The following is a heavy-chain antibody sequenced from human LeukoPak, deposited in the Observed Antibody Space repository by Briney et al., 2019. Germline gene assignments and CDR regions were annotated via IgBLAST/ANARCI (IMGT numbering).Heavy chain of an antibody. V-gene: IGHV3-73*01. J-gene: IGHJ4*02. CDR3: AKVSHYDFWSGYYIFDY. D-gene: IGHD3-3*01. CDR2: IRSKANSYAT. CDR1: GFTFSGSA. Sequence: GGSLRLSCAASGFTFSGSAMHWVRQASGKGLEWVGRIRSKANSYATAYAASVKGRFTISRDDSKNTAYLQMNSLKTEDTAVYYCAKVSHYDFWSGYYIFDYWGQGTLVTVSS.